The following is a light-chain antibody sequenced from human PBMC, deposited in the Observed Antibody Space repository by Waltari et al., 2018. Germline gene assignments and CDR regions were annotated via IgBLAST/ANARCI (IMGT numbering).Light chain of an antibody. CDR2: EAS. Sequence: EIVMTQSPATLSVSPGERATLSCRASQSVFSNVAWYQQKPGQAPRLLMYEASIRATGISAKFRGSGSGTEFTLTISGVQSEDFAVYYCQQYNRWPPITFGQGTRLEIK. J-gene: IGKJ5*01. CDR3: QQYNRWPPIT. V-gene: IGKV3-15*01. CDR1: QSVFSN.